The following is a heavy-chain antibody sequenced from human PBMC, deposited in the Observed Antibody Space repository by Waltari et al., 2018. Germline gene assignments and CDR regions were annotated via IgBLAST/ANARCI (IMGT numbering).Heavy chain of an antibody. V-gene: IGHV4-30-4*08. J-gene: IGHJ5*02. CDR2: IYHSGNT. Sequence: QVQLQESGPGLVKPSQTLSLTCTVSGGSISSGDYYWSWIRQPPGKGLEWIGSIYHSGNTYYNPSLKSRVTISVDTSKNQFSLKLSSVTAADTAVHYCARGTTVTGANWFDPWGQGTLVTVSS. CDR1: GGSISSGDYY. CDR3: ARGTTVTGANWFDP. D-gene: IGHD4-4*01.